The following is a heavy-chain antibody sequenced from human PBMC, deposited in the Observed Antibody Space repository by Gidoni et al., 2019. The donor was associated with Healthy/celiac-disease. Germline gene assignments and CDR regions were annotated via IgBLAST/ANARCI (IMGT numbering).Heavy chain of an antibody. CDR2: ISYDGSNK. V-gene: IGHV3-30*04. Sequence: VQLVESGGGVVQPGRSLRLSCAASGFTFSSYAMHWVRQAPGTGLGWVAVISYDGSNKYYADSVKGRFTISRDNSKNTLYLQMNSLRAEDTAVYYCARDRVRGVKVIRDAFDIWGQGTMVTVSS. CDR3: ARDRVRGVKVIRDAFDI. D-gene: IGHD3-10*01. J-gene: IGHJ3*02. CDR1: GFTFSSYA.